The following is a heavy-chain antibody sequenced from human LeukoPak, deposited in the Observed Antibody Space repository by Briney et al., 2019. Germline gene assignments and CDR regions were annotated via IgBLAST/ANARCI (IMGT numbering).Heavy chain of an antibody. J-gene: IGHJ5*02. CDR1: GGSFSGYY. CDR3: ARGPTVFDP. Sequence: SETLSLTCAVYGGSFSGYYWSWIRQPPGKGLEWIGEINHSGSTNYNPPLKSRVTISVDTSKNQFSLKLSSVTAADTAVYYCARGPTVFDPWGQGTLVTVSS. CDR2: INHSGST. V-gene: IGHV4-34*01.